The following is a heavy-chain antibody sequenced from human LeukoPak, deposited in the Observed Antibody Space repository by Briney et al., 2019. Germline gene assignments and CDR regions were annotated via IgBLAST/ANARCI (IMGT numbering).Heavy chain of an antibody. V-gene: IGHV4-34*01. Sequence: PSETLSLTCAVYGGSFSGYYWSWIRQPPGKGLEWIGEINHSGSTNYNPSLKSRVTISVDTSKNQFSLKLSSVTAADTAVYYCARAGFRGSYWGQGTLVTVSS. CDR3: ARAGFRGSY. CDR2: INHSGST. J-gene: IGHJ4*02. D-gene: IGHD1-14*01. CDR1: GGSFSGYY.